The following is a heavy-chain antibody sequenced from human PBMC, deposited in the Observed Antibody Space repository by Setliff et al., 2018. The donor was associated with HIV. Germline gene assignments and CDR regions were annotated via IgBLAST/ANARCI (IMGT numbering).Heavy chain of an antibody. Sequence: GGSLRLSCAASGFTFSTYSMVWVRQAPGKGLEWVSGIGGAYDGNTYHADSVKGRFTIFRENSKNTLYLQMNRLRAEDTAVYYCARHAVVGATPYYFDYWGQGTLVTVSS. V-gene: IGHV3-23*01. J-gene: IGHJ4*02. D-gene: IGHD1-26*01. CDR3: ARHAVVGATPYYFDY. CDR2: IGGAYDGNT. CDR1: GFTFSTYS.